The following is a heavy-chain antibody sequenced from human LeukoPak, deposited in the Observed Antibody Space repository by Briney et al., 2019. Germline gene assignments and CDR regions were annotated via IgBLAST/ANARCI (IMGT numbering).Heavy chain of an antibody. D-gene: IGHD3-22*01. J-gene: IGHJ4*02. CDR2: LWYDGSNK. Sequence: GGSLRLSCAASGFTFSNYGMHWVRQAPGKGLEWVAVLWYDGSNKYYADSVKGRFTISRDNSKNSLYLQMNSLRAEDTAVYYCASGYDSSDGNWGQGTLVTVSS. CDR3: ASGYDSSDGN. CDR1: GFTFSNYG. V-gene: IGHV3-33*01.